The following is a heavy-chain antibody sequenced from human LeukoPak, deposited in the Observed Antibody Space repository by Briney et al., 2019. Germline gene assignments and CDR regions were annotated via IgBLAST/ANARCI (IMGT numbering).Heavy chain of an antibody. CDR2: FDPVDGET. CDR1: GYSLTQLS. J-gene: IGHJ4*02. CDR3: AILLEDYAFSTGSAKDY. D-gene: IGHD3-3*01. Sequence: ASVKVSCKVSGYSLTQLSMHWVRQGIGRGLEWMGGFDPVDGETIYAQKFQGRVTMTENTSTDTAYMELSSLRSDDTAAYYCAILLEDYAFSTGSAKDYWGQGTLVTASS. V-gene: IGHV1-24*01.